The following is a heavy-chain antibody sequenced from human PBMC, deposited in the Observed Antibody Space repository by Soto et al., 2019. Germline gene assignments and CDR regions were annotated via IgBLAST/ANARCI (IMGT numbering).Heavy chain of an antibody. V-gene: IGHV4-59*01. CDR2: IYYSGST. CDR3: AREREYYYDSSGYYGPYAFEI. Sequence: SETLSLTCTVSGGYISSYYWSWIRQPTGKGLEWIGYIYYSGSTNYNPSLKSRVTISVDTSKNQFSLKLSSVTAADTAVYYCAREREYYYDSSGYYGPYAFEIWGQGTMVTVSS. D-gene: IGHD3-22*01. J-gene: IGHJ3*02. CDR1: GGYISSYY.